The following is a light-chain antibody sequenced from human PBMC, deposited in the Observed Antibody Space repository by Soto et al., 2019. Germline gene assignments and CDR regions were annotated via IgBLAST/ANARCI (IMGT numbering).Light chain of an antibody. CDR2: RNN. J-gene: IGLJ1*01. V-gene: IGLV1-47*01. CDR3: AAWDDRLSGFV. Sequence: QAVVTQPPSASGTPGQRVTISYSGSNSNIGSNYVNWFQQLPGTAPKLLIYRNNQRPSGVPDRFSGSKSGTSASLAISGLRSEDEADYYCAAWDDRLSGFVFATGTKLTVL. CDR1: NSNIGSNY.